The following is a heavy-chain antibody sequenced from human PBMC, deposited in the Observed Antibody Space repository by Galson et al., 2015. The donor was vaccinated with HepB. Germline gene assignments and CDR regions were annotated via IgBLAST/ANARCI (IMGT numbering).Heavy chain of an antibody. J-gene: IGHJ4*02. CDR2: ISYDGSNK. CDR1: GFTFSSYA. Sequence: SLRLSCAASGFTFSSYAMHWVRQAPGKGLEWVAVISYDGSNKYYADSVKGRFTISRDNSKNTLYLQMNSLRAEDTAVYYCARVAPNFDYWGQGTLVTVSS. V-gene: IGHV3-30-3*01. CDR3: ARVAPNFDY.